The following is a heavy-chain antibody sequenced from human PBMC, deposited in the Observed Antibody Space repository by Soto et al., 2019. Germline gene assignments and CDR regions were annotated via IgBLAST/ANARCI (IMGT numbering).Heavy chain of an antibody. CDR2: VYPSGNT. J-gene: IGHJ4*02. V-gene: IGHV4-38-2*02. Sequence: PSETLSLTCTVSGDSVTNGFYWGWIRQSAGQGLEWLGTVYPSGNTYYNPSVRGRVSMSIDPSKNQFSLSLTSVTAADTAMYYCARLKDWSLGHWGQGTLVTVSS. D-gene: IGHD1-1*01. CDR1: GDSVTNGFY. CDR3: ARLKDWSLGH.